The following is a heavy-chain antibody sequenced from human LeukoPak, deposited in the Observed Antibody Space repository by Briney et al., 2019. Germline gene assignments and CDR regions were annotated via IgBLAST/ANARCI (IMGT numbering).Heavy chain of an antibody. J-gene: IGHJ4*02. CDR1: GFSFSTYS. CDR3: ARGRDQEPRLYHFDY. CDR2: ISSTGRYI. V-gene: IGHV3-21*01. D-gene: IGHD2-15*01. Sequence: GGALRLSCAASGFSFSTYSMNWVRQAPGKGLEWVSSISSTGRYIYYADSVKGRFTISRDDAKNSLYLQMNSLRVDDTAVYYCARGRDQEPRLYHFDYWGQGNLVTVSS.